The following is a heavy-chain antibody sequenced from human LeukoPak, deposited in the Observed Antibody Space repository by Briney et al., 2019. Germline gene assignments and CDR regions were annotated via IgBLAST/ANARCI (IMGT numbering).Heavy chain of an antibody. CDR3: ARVRGGRSWYYYGMDV. J-gene: IGHJ6*02. CDR1: GFMFSGNW. D-gene: IGHD3-16*01. V-gene: IGHV3-30*13. CDR2: ISYDGDNE. Sequence: GGSLRLSCAASGFMFSGNWMSWVRLAPGKGLEWVAVISYDGDNEYYADSVKGQFTISRDNSKDRLYLQMNSLRPEDTAMYYCARVRGGRSWYYYGMDVWGRGTTVTVSS.